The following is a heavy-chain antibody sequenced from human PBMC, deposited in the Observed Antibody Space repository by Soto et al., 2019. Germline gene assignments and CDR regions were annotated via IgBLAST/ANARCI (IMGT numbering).Heavy chain of an antibody. CDR1: GGTFSSYA. V-gene: IGHV1-69*13. D-gene: IGHD5-12*01. Sequence: SVKVSCKASGGTFSSYAISWVRQAPGQGLEWMGGIIPIFGTANYAQKFQGRVTITADESTSTAYMELSSLRSEDTAVYYCARDGPTVATVGGPWFDPWGQGTLVTVSS. CDR3: ARDGPTVATVGGPWFDP. J-gene: IGHJ5*02. CDR2: IIPIFGTA.